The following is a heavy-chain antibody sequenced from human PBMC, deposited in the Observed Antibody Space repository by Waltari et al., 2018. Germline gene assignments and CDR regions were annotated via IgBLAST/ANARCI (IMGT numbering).Heavy chain of an antibody. V-gene: IGHV3-21*01. CDR2: ISSSSSYI. Sequence: EVQLVESGGGLVKPGGSLRLSCAASGFTFSTYSMNWVRQAPGKGLEWVSSISSSSSYIYYADSVKGRFTISRDNAKNSLYLQMNSLRAEDTAVYYCARDPARGTGIWGQGTLVTVSS. D-gene: IGHD1-1*01. CDR1: GFTFSTYS. J-gene: IGHJ4*02. CDR3: ARDPARGTGI.